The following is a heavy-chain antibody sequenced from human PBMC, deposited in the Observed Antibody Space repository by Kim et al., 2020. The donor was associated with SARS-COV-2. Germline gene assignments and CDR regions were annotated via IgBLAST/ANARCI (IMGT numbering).Heavy chain of an antibody. CDR2: IYPSGRT. D-gene: IGHD2-2*01. CDR3: ARDIVEVPAARPIDY. J-gene: IGHJ4*02. V-gene: IGHV4-38-2*02. CDR1: GYSISSGYY. Sequence: SETLSLTCTVSGYSISSGYYWGWIRQPPGKGLEWIGNIYPSGRTYYNPSLKSRVTISVDTSKNQFSLKLSSVTAADTAVYFCARDIVEVPAARPIDYWGQGTLVTVSS.